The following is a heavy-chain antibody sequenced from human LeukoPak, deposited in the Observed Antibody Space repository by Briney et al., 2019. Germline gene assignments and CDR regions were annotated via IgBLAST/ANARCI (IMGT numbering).Heavy chain of an antibody. CDR1: GFTFSSYA. Sequence: GGSLKLSCAASGFTFSSYAMSWVRQAAGKGLEWVSAISGSGGSTYYTDSVKGRFTISRDNSKNTLYLQMNSLRAEDTAVYYCAKDYVRGDYWGQGTLVTVSS. V-gene: IGHV3-23*01. D-gene: IGHD3-16*01. CDR3: AKDYVRGDY. CDR2: ISGSGGST. J-gene: IGHJ4*02.